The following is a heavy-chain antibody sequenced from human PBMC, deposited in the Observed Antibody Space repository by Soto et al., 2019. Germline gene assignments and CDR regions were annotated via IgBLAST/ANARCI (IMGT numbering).Heavy chain of an antibody. D-gene: IGHD2-2*01. J-gene: IGHJ4*02. CDR2: INAGNGNT. CDR1: GYTFTSYA. V-gene: IGHV1-3*01. Sequence: ASVKVSCKASGYTFTSYAMHCVRQAPGQRLEWMGWINAGNGNTKYSQKFQGRVTITRDTSASTAYMELSSLRSEDTAVYYCATCISTSCYELDYWGQGTLVTVSS. CDR3: ATCISTSCYELDY.